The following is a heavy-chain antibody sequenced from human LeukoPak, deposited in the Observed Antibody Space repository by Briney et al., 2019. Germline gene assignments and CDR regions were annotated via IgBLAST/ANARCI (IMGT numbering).Heavy chain of an antibody. D-gene: IGHD6-13*01. V-gene: IGHV4-34*01. J-gene: IGHJ4*02. Sequence: NPSETLSLTCAVYGGSFSGYYWSWIRQPPGKGLEWIGEINHSGSTNYNPSLKSRVTISVDTSKNQFSLKLSSVTAADTAVYYCARARRGSSWYFDYWGQGTLVTVSS. CDR2: INHSGST. CDR1: GGSFSGYY. CDR3: ARARRGSSWYFDY.